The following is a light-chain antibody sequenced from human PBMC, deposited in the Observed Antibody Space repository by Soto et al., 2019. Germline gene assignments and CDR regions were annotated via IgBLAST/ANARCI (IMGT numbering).Light chain of an antibody. V-gene: IGKV1-5*03. CDR2: KAS. J-gene: IGKJ1*01. CDR3: QHYHSYSAL. Sequence: DIQMTQSPSSLSASVGDRVAITCRASQRISNYLNWYQQKPGKAPKLLIYKASTLKSGVPSRFSGSGSGTEIFITTSSLQHPDFITYYCQHYHSYSALFGHGTKVDIK. CDR1: QRISNY.